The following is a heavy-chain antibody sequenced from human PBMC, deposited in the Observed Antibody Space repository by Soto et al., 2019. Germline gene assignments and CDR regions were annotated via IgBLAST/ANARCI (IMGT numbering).Heavy chain of an antibody. V-gene: IGHV2-70*11. Sequence: SGPTLLNPTQTLTLTCTFSGFSLSTSGMCVSWIRQPPGKALEWLARIDWDDDKYYSTSLKTRLTISKDTSKNQVVLTMTNMDPVDTATYYRARTLRSLDSPITDYWGQGTLVTVS. CDR2: IDWDDDK. J-gene: IGHJ4*02. CDR1: GFSLSTSGMC. D-gene: IGHD3-3*01. CDR3: ARTLRSLDSPITDY.